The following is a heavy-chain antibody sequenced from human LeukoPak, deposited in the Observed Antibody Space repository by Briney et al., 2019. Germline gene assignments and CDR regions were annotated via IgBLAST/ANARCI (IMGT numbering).Heavy chain of an antibody. V-gene: IGHV3-30*18. Sequence: GGSLRLSCAASGFTFSSYGMHWVRQAPGKGLEWVAVISYDGGNKYYADSVKGRFTISRDNSKNTLYLQMNSLRAEDTAVYYCAKVSAVVVVAAPSYGMDVWGKGTTVTVSS. CDR1: GFTFSSYG. J-gene: IGHJ6*04. CDR3: AKVSAVVVVAAPSYGMDV. D-gene: IGHD2-15*01. CDR2: ISYDGGNK.